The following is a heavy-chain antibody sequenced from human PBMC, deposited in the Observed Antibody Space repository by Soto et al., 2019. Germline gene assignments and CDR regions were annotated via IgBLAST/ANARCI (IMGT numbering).Heavy chain of an antibody. CDR1: GFPFSCHW. CDR3: ARAIIGYRDFDY. CDR2: IKQDGSEK. V-gene: IGHV3-7*05. J-gene: IGHJ4*02. D-gene: IGHD1-1*01. Sequence: EVQLVESGGGLVQPGGSLRLFCAGFGFPFSCHWMSLVRQAPGKGLEWVANIKQDGSEKYYVDSVKGRFTISRDNAKNSLYLQMNSLRAEDTAVYYCARAIIGYRDFDYWGQGTLVTVSS.